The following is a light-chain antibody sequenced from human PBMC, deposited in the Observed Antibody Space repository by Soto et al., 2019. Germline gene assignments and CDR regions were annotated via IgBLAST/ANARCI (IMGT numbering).Light chain of an antibody. V-gene: IGLV1-47*01. CDR3: AAWDDSLSGWV. CDR1: SSNIGNNY. Sequence: QSVLTQPPSASGTPGQRVTISCSGSSSNIGNNYVYWCLHLPGTAPKLLIYKNNQRPSGVPDRFSGSKSGTSASLAISGLRSEDEADYYCAAWDDSLSGWVFGGGTKLTVL. J-gene: IGLJ3*02. CDR2: KNN.